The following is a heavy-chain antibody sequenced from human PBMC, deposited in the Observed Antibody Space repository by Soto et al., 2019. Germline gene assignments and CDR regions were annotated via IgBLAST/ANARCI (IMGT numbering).Heavy chain of an antibody. Sequence: SETLSLTCTVSGGSISSSSYYWGWIRQPPGKGLEWIGSIYYSGSTYYNPSLKSRVTISVDTSKNQFSLKLSSVTAADTAVYYCARVGYCSGGCDYVRGSYRGGISEYFDYWGQGTLVTVSS. D-gene: IGHD3-16*02. CDR1: GGSISSSSYY. CDR3: ARVGYCSGGCDYVRGSYRGGISEYFDY. V-gene: IGHV4-39*01. J-gene: IGHJ4*02. CDR2: IYYSGST.